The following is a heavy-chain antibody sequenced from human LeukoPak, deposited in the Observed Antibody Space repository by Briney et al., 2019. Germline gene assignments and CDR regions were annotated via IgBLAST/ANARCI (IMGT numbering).Heavy chain of an antibody. CDR2: ISSGGSNA. J-gene: IGHJ4*02. CDR1: GFTFSDYY. Sequence: GGSLRLSCAGSGFTFSDYYLTWIRQAPGKGLEWVSYISSGGSNAYYADSVKGRFTISRDNAKKSLYLQMNSLRAEDTAVYYCASNEVAVAGNDFDYWGQGTLVTVSS. V-gene: IGHV3-11*04. CDR3: ASNEVAVAGNDFDY. D-gene: IGHD6-19*01.